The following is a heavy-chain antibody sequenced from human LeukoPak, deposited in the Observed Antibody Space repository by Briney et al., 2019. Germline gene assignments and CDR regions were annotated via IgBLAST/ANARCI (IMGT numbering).Heavy chain of an antibody. CDR1: GYSISSGYY. Sequence: SETLSLTCTVSGYSISSGYYWGWIRQPPGKGLEWIGSIYHSGSTYYNPSLKSRVTISVDTSKNQFSLQLNSVTPEDTAVYYCARGKAFVIDYWGQGTLVTVSS. V-gene: IGHV4-38-2*02. CDR2: IYHSGST. CDR3: ARGKAFVIDY. J-gene: IGHJ4*02.